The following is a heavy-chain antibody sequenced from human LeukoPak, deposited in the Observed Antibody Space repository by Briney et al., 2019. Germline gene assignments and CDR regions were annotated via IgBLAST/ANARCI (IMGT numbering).Heavy chain of an antibody. D-gene: IGHD6-19*01. CDR2: ISRDGTST. J-gene: IGHJ4*02. Sequence: PGGSLRLSCVASGFTFNRYWMHWVRQAPGKGLVWVSRISRDGTSTSSADSVRGRFTISRDSAKSTLYLQMNSLRVDDTAVYYCASNVAVADDGPYYFDNWGQGTLVTVSS. CDR3: ASNVAVADDGPYYFDN. CDR1: GFTFNRYW. V-gene: IGHV3-74*01.